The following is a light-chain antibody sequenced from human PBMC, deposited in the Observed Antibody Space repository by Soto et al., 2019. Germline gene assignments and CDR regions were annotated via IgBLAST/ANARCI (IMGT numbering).Light chain of an antibody. CDR2: GAS. J-gene: IGKJ5*01. V-gene: IGKV3-15*01. Sequence: EVGMTQSPATLSVSPREGATLSCRASQSVSSNLAWYQQKPGQAPRLLIYGASTRATGIPARFSGSGSGTEFTLTISSLQSEDFAVYYCQQRSNWPHSITFGQGTRLEIK. CDR3: QQRSNWPHSIT. CDR1: QSVSSN.